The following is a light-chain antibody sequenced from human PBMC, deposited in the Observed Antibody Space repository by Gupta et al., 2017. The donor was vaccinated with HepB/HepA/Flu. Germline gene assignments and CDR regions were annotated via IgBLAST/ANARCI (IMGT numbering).Light chain of an antibody. CDR2: GST. V-gene: IGLV1-40*01. Sequence: QSVLTQPPSVSGAPGQTVTISCTGGSSNIGTGYDVHWYQQIPGTAPKVVIFGSTNRPSGVPDRFSGSKSGTSASLAISGLQAEDEADYYCQSYDSSLRAWVFGGGTKLTVL. J-gene: IGLJ3*02. CDR1: SSNIGTGYD. CDR3: QSYDSSLRAWV.